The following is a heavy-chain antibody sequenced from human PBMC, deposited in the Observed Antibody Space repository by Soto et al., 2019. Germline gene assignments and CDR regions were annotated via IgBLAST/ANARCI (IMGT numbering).Heavy chain of an antibody. CDR2: ISGSGGST. CDR3: AKEADPIFGVAKGPWFDP. J-gene: IGHJ5*02. D-gene: IGHD3-3*01. V-gene: IGHV3-23*01. Sequence: EVQLLESGGGLVQPGGSLRLSCAASGFTFSSYAMSWVRQAPGKGLEWVSAISGSGGSTYYADSVKGRFTISRDNSKNTLYLQMNSLRAEDTAVYYCAKEADPIFGVAKGPWFDPWGQGTLVTVSS. CDR1: GFTFSSYA.